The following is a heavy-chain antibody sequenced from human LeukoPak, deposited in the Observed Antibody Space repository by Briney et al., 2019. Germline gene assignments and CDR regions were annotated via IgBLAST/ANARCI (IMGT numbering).Heavy chain of an antibody. J-gene: IGHJ4*02. V-gene: IGHV3-20*04. CDR1: GFIFDDYG. CDR3: ARAAHYGDYALVKYYFDY. CDR2: INWNGGST. Sequence: GGSLRLSCAASGFIFDDYGMNWVRQAPGKGLEWVSGINWNGGSTGYADSVKGRFTISRDNAKNSPYLQMNSLRAEDTALYYCARAAHYGDYALVKYYFDYWGQGTLVTVSA. D-gene: IGHD4-17*01.